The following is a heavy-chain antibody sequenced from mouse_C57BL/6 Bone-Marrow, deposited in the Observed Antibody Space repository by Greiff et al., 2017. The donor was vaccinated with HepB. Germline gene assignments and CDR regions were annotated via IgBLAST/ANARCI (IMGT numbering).Heavy chain of an antibody. V-gene: IGHV7-3*01. CDR1: GFTFTDYY. D-gene: IGHD1-1*01. CDR2: IRNKANGYTT. J-gene: IGHJ3*01. Sequence: EVQLVESGGGLVQPGGSLSLSCAASGFTFTDYYMSWVRQPPGKALEWLGFIRNKANGYTTEYSASVKGRFTISRDNSQSILYLQMNALRAEDSATYYCASLYYPLAWFAYWGQGTLVTVSA. CDR3: ASLYYPLAWFAY.